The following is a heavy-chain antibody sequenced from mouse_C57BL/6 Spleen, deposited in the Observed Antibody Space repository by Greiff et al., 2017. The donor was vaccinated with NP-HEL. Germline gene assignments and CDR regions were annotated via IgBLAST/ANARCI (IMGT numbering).Heavy chain of an antibody. V-gene: IGHV1-82*01. CDR3: AREGDYVHFDY. CDR2: IYPGDGDT. J-gene: IGHJ2*01. CDR1: GYAFSSSW. Sequence: QVQLQQSGPELVKPGASVKISCKASGYAFSSSWMNWVKQRPGKGLEWIGRIYPGDGDTNYNGKFKGKATLTADKSSSTAYMQLSSLTSEDSAVYFCAREGDYVHFDYWGQGTTLTVSS. D-gene: IGHD1-1*01.